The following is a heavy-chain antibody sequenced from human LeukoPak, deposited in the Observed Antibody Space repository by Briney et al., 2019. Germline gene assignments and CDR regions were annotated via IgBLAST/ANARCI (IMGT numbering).Heavy chain of an antibody. J-gene: IGHJ3*02. D-gene: IGHD3-22*01. Sequence: GASVKVSCKASGYTFTGYYIHWVRQAPGQGLEWMGWIYPNTGSTNYAQRFQGRVTMTRDTSISTAYMELSSLRSDDTAVYYCARVGYDSSGHHRYAFDIWGQGTMVTVSS. CDR2: IYPNTGST. CDR3: ARVGYDSSGHHRYAFDI. V-gene: IGHV1-2*02. CDR1: GYTFTGYY.